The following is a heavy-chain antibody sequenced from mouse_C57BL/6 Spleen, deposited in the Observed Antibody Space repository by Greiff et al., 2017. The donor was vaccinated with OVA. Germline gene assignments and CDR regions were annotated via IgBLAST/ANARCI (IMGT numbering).Heavy chain of an antibody. CDR1: GFSLTSYG. Sequence: QVQLQQSGPGLVQPSQSLSITCTVSGFSLTSYGVHWVRQSPGKGLEWLGVLWSGGSTDYNAAFISRLSISKDNSKSQVFFKMNSLQADDTAIYYCARQDTTVGPLGLSNAMDYWGQGTSVTVSS. D-gene: IGHD1-1*01. J-gene: IGHJ4*01. CDR2: LWSGGST. V-gene: IGHV2-2*01. CDR3: ARQDTTVGPLGLSNAMDY.